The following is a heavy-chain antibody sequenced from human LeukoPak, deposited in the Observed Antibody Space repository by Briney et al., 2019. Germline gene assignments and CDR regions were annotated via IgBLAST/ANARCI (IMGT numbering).Heavy chain of an antibody. CDR1: GASISTGGYY. J-gene: IGHJ6*02. D-gene: IGHD3-10*01. Sequence: SETLSLTCTISGASISTGGYYWAWIRQPPGEGLEWIGYIYYTGSIDYNASLKSRLTISLETSKNPFSLKLNSVTAADTAVYYCARDHSYYFGSQTSTLDVWGQGTAVTVSS. CDR2: IYYTGSI. CDR3: ARDHSYYFGSQTSTLDV. V-gene: IGHV4-31*03.